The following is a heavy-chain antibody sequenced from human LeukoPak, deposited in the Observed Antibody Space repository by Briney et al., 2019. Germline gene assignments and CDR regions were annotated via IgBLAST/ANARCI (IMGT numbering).Heavy chain of an antibody. CDR2: ISWNSGSI. CDR1: GFTFDDYA. CDR3: AKGGGSYYRYYFDY. J-gene: IGHJ4*02. Sequence: GGSLRLSCAASGFTFDDYAMHWARQAPGKGLEWVSGISWNSGSIGYADSAKGRFTISRDNAKNSLYLQMNSLRAEDTALYYCAKGGGSYYRYYFDYWGQGTLVTVSS. V-gene: IGHV3-9*01. D-gene: IGHD1-26*01.